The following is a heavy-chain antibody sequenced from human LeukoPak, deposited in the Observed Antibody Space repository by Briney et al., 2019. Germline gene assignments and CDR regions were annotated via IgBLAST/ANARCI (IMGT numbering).Heavy chain of an antibody. CDR1: GVSISSYY. V-gene: IGHV4-59*01. Sequence: SETLSLTCTVSGVSISSYYWSWIRQPPGKGLEWIGYIYYSGSTNYNPSLKSRVTISVDTSKNQFSLKLSSVTAADTAVYYCARGGSHFDYWGQGTLVTVSS. J-gene: IGHJ4*02. CDR3: ARGGSHFDY. CDR2: IYYSGST.